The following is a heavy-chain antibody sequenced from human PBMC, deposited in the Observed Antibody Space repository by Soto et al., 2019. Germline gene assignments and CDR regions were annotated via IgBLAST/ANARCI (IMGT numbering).Heavy chain of an antibody. CDR3: ARDSSTSCYAFDY. J-gene: IGHJ4*02. CDR1: GYTFTSYG. V-gene: IGHV1-18*01. CDR2: ISASNGNT. Sequence: ASVKVSCKASGYTFTSYGIIWVRQAPGQGLEWMGWISASNGNTNYAQKLQGRVTMTTDTSTSTAYMDLGSLRSDDTAVYYCARDSSTSCYAFDYWGKGTLVTVSS. D-gene: IGHD2-2*01.